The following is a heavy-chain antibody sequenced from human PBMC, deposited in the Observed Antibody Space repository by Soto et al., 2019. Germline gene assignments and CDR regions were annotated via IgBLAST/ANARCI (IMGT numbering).Heavy chain of an antibody. CDR3: AHPRGYGVFDAYDI. V-gene: IGHV3-23*01. Sequence: WGSLRLSCAASGFTFITYAMIFFRQAPWKGLEWVSAISGSGDSTYSADSVRGRFTISRDNSINTLYLQMNNLGNEDTAVYYCAHPRGYGVFDAYDIWGQGTMVTVSS. CDR1: GFTFITYA. J-gene: IGHJ3*02. D-gene: IGHD4-17*01. CDR2: ISGSGDST.